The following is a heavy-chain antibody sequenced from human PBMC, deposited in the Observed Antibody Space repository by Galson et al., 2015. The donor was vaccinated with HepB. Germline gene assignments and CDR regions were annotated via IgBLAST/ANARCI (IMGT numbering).Heavy chain of an antibody. CDR1: GFTFSSYS. J-gene: IGHJ4*02. CDR3: ARDLPLDVWGSYRPPFDY. CDR2: ISSSSSYI. V-gene: IGHV3-21*01. Sequence: SLRLSCAASGFTFSSYSMNWVRQAPGKGLEWVSSISSSSSYIYYADSVKGRFTISRDNAKNSLYLQMNSLRAEDTDVYYCARDLPLDVWGSYRPPFDYWGQGTLVTVSS. D-gene: IGHD3-16*02.